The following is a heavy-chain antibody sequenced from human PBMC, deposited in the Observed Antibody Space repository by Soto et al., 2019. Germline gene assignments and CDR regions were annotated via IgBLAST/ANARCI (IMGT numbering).Heavy chain of an antibody. CDR1: GFTFSSYS. J-gene: IGHJ6*03. V-gene: IGHV3-48*01. CDR3: ASLLRYFDWWPNYYYYYMDV. Sequence: HPGGSLRLSCAASGFTFSSYSMNWVRQAPGKGLEWVSYISSSSSTIYYADSVKGRFTISRDNAKNSLYLQMNRLRAEDTAVYYCASLLRYFDWWPNYYYYYMDVWGKGTTVTVSS. CDR2: ISSSSSTI. D-gene: IGHD3-9*01.